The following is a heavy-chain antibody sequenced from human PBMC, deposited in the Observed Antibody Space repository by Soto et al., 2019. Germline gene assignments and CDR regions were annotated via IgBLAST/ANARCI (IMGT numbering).Heavy chain of an antibody. J-gene: IGHJ6*02. CDR2: MYYSGRT. D-gene: IGHD1-26*01. CDR3: ARGVLLAPDV. Sequence: QVQLQESGPGLVKPSETLSLTCSVSGGSITSHYWTWVRQPPGKGLEWIGYMYYSGRTNYNPSLKSRVTVSIDPSKTQCSLRLSSIPAADAAVYYCARGVLLAPDVWGQGTTVTVSS. V-gene: IGHV4-59*08. CDR1: GGSITSHY.